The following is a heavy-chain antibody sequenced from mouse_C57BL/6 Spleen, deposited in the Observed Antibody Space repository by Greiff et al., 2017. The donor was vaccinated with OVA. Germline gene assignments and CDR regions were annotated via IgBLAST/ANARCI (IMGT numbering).Heavy chain of an antibody. CDR1: GFTFSDYG. CDR2: ISRGSSTI. CDR3: ARRYESTCGNFDV. V-gene: IGHV5-17*01. Sequence: EVKLVESGGGLVKPGGSLKLSCAASGFTFSDYGMHWVRPAPETGLEWVASISRGSSTIYSADTVKGRFTISRDNAKNTLFLQRTSLRSEDTAMYYCARRYESTCGNFDVWGTGTTVTVAA. D-gene: IGHD1-1*01. J-gene: IGHJ1*03.